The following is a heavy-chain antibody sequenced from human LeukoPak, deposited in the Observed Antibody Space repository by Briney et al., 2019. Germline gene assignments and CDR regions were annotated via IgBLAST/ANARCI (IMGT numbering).Heavy chain of an antibody. CDR1: GGSISSYY. D-gene: IGHD5-12*01. J-gene: IGHJ5*02. V-gene: IGHV4-34*01. CDR3: ANSNGENQWLGKRNWFDP. Sequence: PSETLSLTCTVSGGSISSYYWSWIRQPPGKGLEWIGEINHSGSTNYNPSLKSRVTISVDTSKNQFSLKLSSVTAADTAVYYCANSNGENQWLGKRNWFDPWGQGTLVTVSS. CDR2: INHSGST.